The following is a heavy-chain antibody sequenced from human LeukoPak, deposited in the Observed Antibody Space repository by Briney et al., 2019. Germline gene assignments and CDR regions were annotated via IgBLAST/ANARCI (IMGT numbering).Heavy chain of an antibody. V-gene: IGHV3-21*01. Sequence: GGSLRLSCAAYGFTFSSYSMNWVRQPPGKGLEWVASISSSSSYIYYADSVKGRFTNSRDNAMNSLYLQMNSLRAEDTAVYYCARDSPRGYCSGGSCYAWFDPWGQGTLVTVS. CDR2: ISSSSSYI. D-gene: IGHD2-15*01. CDR1: GFTFSSYS. J-gene: IGHJ5*02. CDR3: ARDSPRGYCSGGSCYAWFDP.